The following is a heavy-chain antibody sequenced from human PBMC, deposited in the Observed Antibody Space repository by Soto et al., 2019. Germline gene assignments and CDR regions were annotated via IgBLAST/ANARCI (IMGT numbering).Heavy chain of an antibody. Sequence: ESGPTLVNPTQTLTLTCTLSGFSLSTSGVSVGWIRQPPGKALEWLAFIYWDDDKRYSPSLKGRLTITKDTSKSQVVLTMTNMDPVDTATYYCAHAPYYYDSRGYYGESFQHWGQGTLVTVSS. CDR1: GFSLSTSGVS. J-gene: IGHJ1*01. D-gene: IGHD3-22*01. CDR3: AHAPYYYDSRGYYGESFQH. V-gene: IGHV2-5*02. CDR2: IYWDDDK.